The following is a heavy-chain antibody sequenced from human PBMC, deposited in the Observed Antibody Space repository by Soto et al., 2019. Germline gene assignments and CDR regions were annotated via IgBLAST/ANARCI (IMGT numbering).Heavy chain of an antibody. CDR1: GYTFTSYG. J-gene: IGHJ5*01. CDR3: ARDLAPQLFDS. V-gene: IGHV1-18*01. D-gene: IGHD5-18*01. Sequence: QVQLVQSGAEVKKPGASVKVSCKASGYTFTSYGISWVRQAPGQGLEWMGWINAYNGNKKYAQKLQGRVTMTTDKSTGTDYMKLRSLRADDTAVYYGARDLAPQLFDSWGQGPLVTVSS. CDR2: INAYNGNK.